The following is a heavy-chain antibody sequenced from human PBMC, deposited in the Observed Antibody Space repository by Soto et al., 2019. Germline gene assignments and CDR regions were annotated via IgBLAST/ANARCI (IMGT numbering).Heavy chain of an antibody. CDR2: ISGSGGST. Sequence: GGSLRLSCAASGFTFSSYAMSWVRQAPGKGLEWVSAISGSGGSTYYADSVKGRFTISRDNSKNTLYLQMNSLRAEDTAVYYCATKAARVKYYDFWSGYYTPISGYWGQGTLVTVSS. V-gene: IGHV3-23*01. J-gene: IGHJ4*02. CDR1: GFTFSSYA. CDR3: ATKAARVKYYDFWSGYYTPISGY. D-gene: IGHD3-3*01.